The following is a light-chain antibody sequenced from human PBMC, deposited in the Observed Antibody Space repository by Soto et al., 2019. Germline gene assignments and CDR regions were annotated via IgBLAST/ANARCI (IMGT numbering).Light chain of an antibody. J-gene: IGLJ2*01. Sequence: QSALTQPASVSGSPGQSITISCTGTGSDVGAYNSVSWYQQHPGKAPKLIIYEVNNRPSGVSNRFSGSKSGNTASLTISGLQAEDEADYHCSSYTTTNNHYVVFGGGTKLTVL. CDR3: SSYTTTNNHYVV. CDR1: GSDVGAYNS. CDR2: EVN. V-gene: IGLV2-14*01.